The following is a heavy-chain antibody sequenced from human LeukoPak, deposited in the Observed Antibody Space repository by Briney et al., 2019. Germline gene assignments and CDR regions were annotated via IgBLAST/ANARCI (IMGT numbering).Heavy chain of an antibody. CDR1: GFSLSTTGVG. CDR3: AHRRDVTFFNY. V-gene: IGHV2-5*02. J-gene: IGHJ4*02. CDR2: IYWDDDN. Sequence: SGPTLVKPTQTLTLTCTFSGFSLSTTGVGVGWIRQPPGKALEWLAVIYWDDDNRYSPSLKSRLTITKDTSKNQVVLTMTNMAPVDTATYYCAHRRDVTFFNYWGQGTLVTVSS. D-gene: IGHD3-16*01.